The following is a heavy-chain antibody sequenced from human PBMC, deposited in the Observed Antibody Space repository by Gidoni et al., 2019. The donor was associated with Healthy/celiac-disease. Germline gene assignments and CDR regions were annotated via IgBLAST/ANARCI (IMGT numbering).Heavy chain of an antibody. D-gene: IGHD2-15*01. CDR2: IYHSGST. CDR3: ARGGTSGNSVGLAVY. Sequence: QVQLQESGTGLVTPSETLSLTCTVSGYSISSGYYWGWIRQPPGKGLEWIGSIYHSGSTYYNPSLKSRVTISVDTSKNQFSLKLSSVTAADTAVYYCARGGTSGNSVGLAVYWGQGTLVTVSS. CDR1: GYSISSGYY. J-gene: IGHJ4*02. V-gene: IGHV4-38-2*02.